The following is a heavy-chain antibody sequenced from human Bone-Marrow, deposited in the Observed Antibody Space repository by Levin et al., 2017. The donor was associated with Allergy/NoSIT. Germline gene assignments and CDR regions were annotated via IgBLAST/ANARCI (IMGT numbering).Heavy chain of an antibody. CDR1: GYSFTSYG. Sequence: GESLKISCKSSGYSFTSYGISWVRQAPGQGLEWMGWVNAYNGDTIYAQSIQERVTMTTDTSTKTAYMELRSLRSDDTAVYYCARDRGPNWGSIYYFDYWGQGTLVTVSS. J-gene: IGHJ4*02. V-gene: IGHV1-18*01. D-gene: IGHD7-27*01. CDR3: ARDRGPNWGSIYYFDY. CDR2: VNAYNGDT.